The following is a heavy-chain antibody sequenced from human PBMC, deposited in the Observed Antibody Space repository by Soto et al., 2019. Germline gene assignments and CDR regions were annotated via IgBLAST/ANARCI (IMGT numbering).Heavy chain of an antibody. CDR1: DGYIRRRTDY. Sequence: SETVSITSPLTDGYIRRRTDYSGWISPPPGKGLEWIGSIYYSGSTYNNPSLRSRVSMSIDTSKDQFSLKLKSVTAADTALYFCARQRTSVVTQAYFDVWGPGSLVNVAS. CDR2: IYYSGST. V-gene: IGHV4-39*01. CDR3: ARQRTSVVTQAYFDV. J-gene: IGHJ4*02. D-gene: IGHD2-21*02.